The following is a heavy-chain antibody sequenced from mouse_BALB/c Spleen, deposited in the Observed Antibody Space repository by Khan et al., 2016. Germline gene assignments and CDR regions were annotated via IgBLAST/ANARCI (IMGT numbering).Heavy chain of an antibody. V-gene: IGHV1S26*01. CDR1: GYTFTSNT. CDR2: LDPRGGYT. J-gene: IGHJ4*01. CDR3: GRRPPGDARGC. Sequence: VQLQESGAELAKPGASETMSCKASGYTFTSNTMHWVKQRPGQGLEWIGYLDPRGGYTIYNQTFKDKVTLTADISSSTAYMQLSSLTSDDSAVYYWGRRPPGDARGCSGQGRSAADS.